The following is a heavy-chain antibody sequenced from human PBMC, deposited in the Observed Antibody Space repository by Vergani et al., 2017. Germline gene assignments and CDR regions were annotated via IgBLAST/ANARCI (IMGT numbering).Heavy chain of an antibody. J-gene: IGHJ6*02. Sequence: QVQLVQSGAEVKKPGSSVKVSCKAFGGTFSSYTISWVRQAPGQGLEWMGRIIPILGIANYAQKFQGRVTITADKSTSTAYMELSSLRSEDTAVYYWARQGYCGSTSCYGDYYYCGMDVWGQGTTVTVSS. CDR1: GGTFSSYT. D-gene: IGHD2-2*01. CDR3: ARQGYCGSTSCYGDYYYCGMDV. CDR2: IIPILGIA. V-gene: IGHV1-69*02.